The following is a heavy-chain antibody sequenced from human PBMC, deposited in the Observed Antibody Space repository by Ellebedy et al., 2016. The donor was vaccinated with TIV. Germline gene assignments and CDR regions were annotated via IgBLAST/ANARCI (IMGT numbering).Heavy chain of an antibody. CDR3: ARRESYGDYAVQVSSWLDR. V-gene: IGHV3-7*01. J-gene: IGHJ5*02. CDR2: IYQDGSET. D-gene: IGHD4-17*01. Sequence: PGGSLRLSCEASGFTFGSYWMSWVRQPPGKGLEWVANIYQDGSETFYADSVKGRFTISRDNAKNSLYLQMDSLRAEDTAVYYCARRESYGDYAVQVSSWLDRWGQGTLVTVSS. CDR1: GFTFGSYW.